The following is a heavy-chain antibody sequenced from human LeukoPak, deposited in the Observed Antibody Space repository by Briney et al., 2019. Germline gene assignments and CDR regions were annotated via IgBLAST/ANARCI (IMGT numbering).Heavy chain of an antibody. CDR1: GGTFSSYA. J-gene: IGHJ6*02. D-gene: IGHD2-2*02. Sequence: ASVKVSCKASGGTFSSYAISWVRQAPGQGLEWMGRIIPILGIANYAQKFQGRVTMTEDTSTDTAYMELSSLRSEGTAVYYCATSVDKGGIVVPAAILGYYYYGMDVWGQGTTVTVSS. CDR3: ATSVDKGGIVVPAAILGYYYYGMDV. V-gene: IGHV1-69*04. CDR2: IIPILGIA.